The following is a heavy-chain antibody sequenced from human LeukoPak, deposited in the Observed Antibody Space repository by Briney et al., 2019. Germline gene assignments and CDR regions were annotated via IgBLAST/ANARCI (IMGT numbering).Heavy chain of an antibody. Sequence: PSETLSLTCTVSGGSISSSSYYWGWIRQPPGKGLEWIGSIYYSGSTYYNPSLKSRVTISVDTSKNQFSLKLSSVTAADTAVYYCARGWGTETIPYYYYYGMDVWGQGTTVTVSS. D-gene: IGHD1/OR15-1a*01. CDR3: ARGWGTETIPYYYYYGMDV. J-gene: IGHJ6*02. CDR2: IYYSGST. V-gene: IGHV4-39*07. CDR1: GGSISSSSYY.